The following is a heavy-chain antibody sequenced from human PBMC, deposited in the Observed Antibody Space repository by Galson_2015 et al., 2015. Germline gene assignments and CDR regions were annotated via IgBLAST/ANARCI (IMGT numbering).Heavy chain of an antibody. CDR3: ASSIQYSSSGEGGDY. V-gene: IGHV3-11*01. CDR1: GFTFSDYY. J-gene: IGHJ4*02. Sequence: SLRLSCAASGFTFSDYYMSWIRQAPGKGLEWVSYISSSGGTIYYADSVKGRFTISRDNAKNSLYLQMNSLRAEDTAVYYCASSIQYSSSGEGGDYWGQGTLVTVSS. D-gene: IGHD6-6*01. CDR2: ISSSGGTI.